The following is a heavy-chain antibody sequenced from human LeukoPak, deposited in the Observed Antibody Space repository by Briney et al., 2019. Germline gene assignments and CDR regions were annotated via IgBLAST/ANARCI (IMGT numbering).Heavy chain of an antibody. J-gene: IGHJ4*02. CDR2: IYYSGST. D-gene: IGHD3-10*01. CDR3: ARARLSIVRGITNFDY. V-gene: IGHV4-59*08. CDR1: GESFSGYY. Sequence: SETLSLTCAVYGESFSGYYWTWIRQPPGKGLEWIGYIYYSGSTNYNPSLKSRVTISVDTSKNQFSLKLSSVTAADTAVYFCARARLSIVRGITNFDYWGQGTVVTVSS.